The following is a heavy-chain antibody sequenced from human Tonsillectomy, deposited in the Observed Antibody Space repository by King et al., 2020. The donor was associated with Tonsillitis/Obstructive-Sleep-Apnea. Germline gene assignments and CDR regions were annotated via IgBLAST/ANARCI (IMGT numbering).Heavy chain of an antibody. Sequence: QLQESGPGLVKPSETLSFTCTVSGGSISSSRHYWGWIRQPPGRGLEWIGSIYYSGSTYYNPSLKSRVTMSVDTSKNQFSLKLISVTAADTAVYYCARRPTALVPAAIRPNFDAFDVWGQGTMVTVSS. CDR1: GGSISSSRHY. J-gene: IGHJ3*01. D-gene: IGHD2-2*01. V-gene: IGHV4-39*01. CDR2: IYYSGST. CDR3: ARRPTALVPAAIRPNFDAFDV.